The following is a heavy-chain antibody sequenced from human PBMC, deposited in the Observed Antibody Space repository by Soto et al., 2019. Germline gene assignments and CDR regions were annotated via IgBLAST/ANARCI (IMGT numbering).Heavy chain of an antibody. J-gene: IGHJ2*01. CDR1: GFTFSSYG. Sequence: TGGSLRLSCAASGFTFSSYGMHWVRQAPGKGLEWVAVISYDGSNKYYADSVKGRFTISRDNSKNTLYLQMNSLRAEDTAVYYCARPGPREGFDLWGRGTLVTVSS. CDR2: ISYDGSNK. CDR3: ARPGPREGFDL. V-gene: IGHV3-30*03.